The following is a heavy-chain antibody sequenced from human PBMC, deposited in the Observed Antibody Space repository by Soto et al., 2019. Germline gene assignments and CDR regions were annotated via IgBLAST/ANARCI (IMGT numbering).Heavy chain of an antibody. CDR1: GYSFTSYW. Sequence: GESLKISCKGSGYSFTSYWIGWVRQMPGKGLEWMGIIYPGDSDTRYSPSFQGQVTISADKSISTAYLQWSSLKASDTAMYYCACTSRGGYCSGGSCLRVDYWGQGTLVTVSS. J-gene: IGHJ4*02. V-gene: IGHV5-51*01. CDR2: IYPGDSDT. CDR3: ACTSRGGYCSGGSCLRVDY. D-gene: IGHD2-15*01.